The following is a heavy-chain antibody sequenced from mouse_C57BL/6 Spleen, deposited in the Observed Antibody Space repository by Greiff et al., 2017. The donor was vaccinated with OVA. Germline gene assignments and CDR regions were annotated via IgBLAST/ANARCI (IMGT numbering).Heavy chain of an antibody. CDR1: GYSITSGYY. J-gene: IGHJ2*01. Sequence: ESGPGLVKPSQSLSLTCSVTGYSITSGYYWNWIRQFPGNKLEWMGYISYDGSNNYNPSLKNRITITRDTSKNQFFLKLNSVTTEDTATYYCARAVFDYWGQGTTLTVSS. CDR2: ISYDGSN. V-gene: IGHV3-6*01. CDR3: ARAVFDY.